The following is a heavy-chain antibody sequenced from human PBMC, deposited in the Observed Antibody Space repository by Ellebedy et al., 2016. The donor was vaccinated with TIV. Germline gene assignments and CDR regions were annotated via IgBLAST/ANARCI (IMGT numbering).Heavy chain of an antibody. CDR2: IIPILGIA. V-gene: IGHV1-69*04. D-gene: IGHD6-13*01. CDR3: ARDRDSSSWYFGGYYYYGMDV. Sequence: AASVKVSCKASAGTFSSYAISWVRQAPGQGLEWMGRIIPILGIANYAQKFQGRVTITADKSTSTAYMELSSLRSEDTAVYYCARDRDSSSWYFGGYYYYGMDVWGQGTTVTVSS. CDR1: AGTFSSYA. J-gene: IGHJ6*02.